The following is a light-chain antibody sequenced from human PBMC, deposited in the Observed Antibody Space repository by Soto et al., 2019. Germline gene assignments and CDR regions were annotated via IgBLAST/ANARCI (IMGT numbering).Light chain of an antibody. V-gene: IGKV3-15*01. J-gene: IGKJ2*01. CDR1: QSVSSN. Sequence: EIVMTQSPATLSVSPGERATLSCRASQSVSSNLAWYQQKAGQAPRLLMYHVSTRATGIPARFSGSGSGTEFTLTISSLQSEDFAVYYCQQYGSSSYTFGQGTQLEIK. CDR2: HVS. CDR3: QQYGSSSYT.